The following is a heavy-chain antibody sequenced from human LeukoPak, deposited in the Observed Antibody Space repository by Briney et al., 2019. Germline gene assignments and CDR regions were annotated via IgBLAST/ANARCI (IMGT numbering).Heavy chain of an antibody. V-gene: IGHV4-39*01. Sequence: PSETLSLTCTVSGGSISSSSYYWGWIRQPPGRGLEWIGSIYYSGSTYYNPSLKSRVTISVDTSKNQFSLKLSSVTAADTAVYYCARHHATTKKAYYYYYMDVWGKGTTVTISS. J-gene: IGHJ6*03. CDR3: ARHHATTKKAYYYYYMDV. CDR1: GGSISSSSYY. D-gene: IGHD1-1*01. CDR2: IYYSGST.